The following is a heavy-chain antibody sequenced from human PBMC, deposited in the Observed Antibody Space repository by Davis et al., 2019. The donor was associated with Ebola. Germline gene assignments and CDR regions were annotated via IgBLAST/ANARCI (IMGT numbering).Heavy chain of an antibody. D-gene: IGHD6-13*01. CDR3: ARDLSWYHAFDI. J-gene: IGHJ3*02. V-gene: IGHV3-23*01. Sequence: GESLKISCAASGFTFNNYAMSWVRQAPGKGLEWVSAISGSGGRTYYADSVKGRFTISRDNAKNSLYLQMNSLRAEDTAVYYCARDLSWYHAFDIWGQGTMVTVSS. CDR1: GFTFNNYA. CDR2: ISGSGGRT.